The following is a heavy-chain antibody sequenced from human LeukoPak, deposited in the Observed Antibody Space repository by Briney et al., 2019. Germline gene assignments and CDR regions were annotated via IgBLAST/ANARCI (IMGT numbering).Heavy chain of an antibody. Sequence: GGSLRLSCAASGFTFSIYTMHWVRQAPGKGLESVSAIGSNGGSTYYANSVKGRFTISRDNSKNTLYLQMGSLRDEDMAVYYCARESTGTFDYWGQGTLATVSS. J-gene: IGHJ4*02. V-gene: IGHV3-64*01. CDR1: GFTFSIYT. D-gene: IGHD4-17*01. CDR3: ARESTGTFDY. CDR2: IGSNGGST.